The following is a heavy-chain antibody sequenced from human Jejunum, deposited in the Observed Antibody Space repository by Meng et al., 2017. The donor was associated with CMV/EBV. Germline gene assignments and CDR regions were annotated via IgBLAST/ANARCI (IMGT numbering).Heavy chain of an antibody. J-gene: IGHJ4*02. Sequence: DGDGMGWVRQVPGKGLEWVSGINWNGGSTGYADSVKGRFTISRDNAKNSLYLQMNSQRAEDTALYYCARAAGYCSGGSCLALAFDYWGQGTLVTVSS. D-gene: IGHD2-15*01. CDR3: ARAAGYCSGGSCLALAFDY. CDR2: INWNGGST. CDR1: DGDG. V-gene: IGHV3-20*03.